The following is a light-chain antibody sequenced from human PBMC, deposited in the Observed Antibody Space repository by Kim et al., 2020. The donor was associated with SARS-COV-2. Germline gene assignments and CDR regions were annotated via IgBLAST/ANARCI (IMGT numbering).Light chain of an antibody. CDR2: DAS. CDR1: QSISSW. CDR3: QQYNSYSWT. J-gene: IGKJ1*01. V-gene: IGKV1-5*01. Sequence: GDRVTITCRASQSISSWLAWYQQNPGKAPKLLIYDASSLESGVPSRFSGSGSGTEFTLTISSLQPDDFATYYCQQYNSYSWTFGQGTKVDI.